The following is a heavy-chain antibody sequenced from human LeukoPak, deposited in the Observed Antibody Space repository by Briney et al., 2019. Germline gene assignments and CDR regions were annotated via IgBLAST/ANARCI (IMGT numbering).Heavy chain of an antibody. CDR3: ARITYDFWSGYYMPDDP. V-gene: IGHV1-18*01. D-gene: IGHD3-3*01. CDR1: GYTFTNYG. J-gene: IGHJ5*02. Sequence: ASVKVSCKASGYTFTNYGISWVRQAPGQGLEWMGWISIYNGNTDYAQKLRGRVTMTTDTSTSTAYMELRSLRSDDTAVYYCARITYDFWSGYYMPDDPWGQGTLVTVPS. CDR2: ISIYNGNT.